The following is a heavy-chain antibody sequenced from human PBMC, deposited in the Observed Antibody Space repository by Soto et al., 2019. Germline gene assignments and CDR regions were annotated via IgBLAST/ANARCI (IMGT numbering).Heavy chain of an antibody. D-gene: IGHD2-15*01. CDR1: GFTLSSYS. CDR2: ISYGAGIT. Sequence: EVQVLESGGGLVQPGGSLRLSCAASGFTLSSYSMSWVRQAPGKGLEWVSAISYGAGITYYADSVKVRFTISRDTSKNTLYLQMNSLSAGDTAVYYCAVTMVAATFDYWGQGTLVTVSS. V-gene: IGHV3-23*01. J-gene: IGHJ4*02. CDR3: AVTMVAATFDY.